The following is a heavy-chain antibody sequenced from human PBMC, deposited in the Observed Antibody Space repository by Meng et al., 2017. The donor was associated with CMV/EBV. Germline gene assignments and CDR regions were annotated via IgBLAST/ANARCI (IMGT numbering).Heavy chain of an antibody. Sequence: GESLRLSCAASGFTFSSYGMHWVRQAPGKGLEWVAVIWYDGSNKYYADSVKGRFTISRDNSKNTLYLQMNSLRAEDTAVYYGARDPSHWVYYDFWSGYYKGGWFDPWGQGTLVTVSS. CDR2: IWYDGSNK. CDR1: GFTFSSYG. D-gene: IGHD3-3*01. CDR3: ARDPSHWVYYDFWSGYYKGGWFDP. V-gene: IGHV3-33*01. J-gene: IGHJ5*02.